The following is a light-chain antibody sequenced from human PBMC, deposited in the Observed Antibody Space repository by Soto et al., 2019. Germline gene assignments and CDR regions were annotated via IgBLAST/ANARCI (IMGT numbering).Light chain of an antibody. CDR3: QQYGRSATFT. CDR2: GAT. CDR1: QSVSGNY. J-gene: IGKJ3*01. Sequence: EIVWTQSPGTLSLSPGERATLSCRASQSVSGNYLAWYQQNLCQAPRLLIYGATSRATGIPDRFSGSVSGTDFTLTISRLEPEDFAVYYCQQYGRSATFTFGPGTKLDIK. V-gene: IGKV3-20*01.